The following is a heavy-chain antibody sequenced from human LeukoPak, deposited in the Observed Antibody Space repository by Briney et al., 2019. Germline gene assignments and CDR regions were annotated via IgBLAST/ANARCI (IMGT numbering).Heavy chain of an antibody. D-gene: IGHD6-6*01. CDR3: AREVIAAHNWFDP. J-gene: IGHJ5*02. CDR1: GGSISSYY. CDR2: IYYSGST. V-gene: IGHV4-59*12. Sequence: SETLSLTCTVSGGSISSYYWSWIRQPPGKGLEWIGYIYYSGSTNYNPSLKSRVTISVDTSKNQFSLKLNSVTAADTAVYYCAREVIAAHNWFDPWGQGTLVTVSS.